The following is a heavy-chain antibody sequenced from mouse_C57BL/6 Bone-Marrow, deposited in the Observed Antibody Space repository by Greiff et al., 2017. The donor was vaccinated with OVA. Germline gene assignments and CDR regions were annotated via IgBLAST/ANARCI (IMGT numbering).Heavy chain of an antibody. CDR3: ARGGLRHFDY. D-gene: IGHD2-4*01. V-gene: IGHV1-58*01. J-gene: IGHJ2*01. CDR2: IYIGNGYT. Sequence: EVQLQQSGAELVRPGSSVKMSCKTSGYTFTSYGINWVKQRPGQGLEWIGYIYIGNGYTNYNEKFKGKATLTADKSSSTAYMQFSSLTSEDSAIYYCARGGLRHFDYWGQGTTLTVSS. CDR1: GYTFTSYG.